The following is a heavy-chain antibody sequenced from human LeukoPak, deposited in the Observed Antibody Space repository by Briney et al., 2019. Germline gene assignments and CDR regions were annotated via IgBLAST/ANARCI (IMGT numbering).Heavy chain of an antibody. CDR2: IYYNLST. V-gene: IGHV4-39*07. CDR3: AKGGDAYKVGNY. Sequence: SETLSLTCMVSGDTIDTRHFYWTWIRQPPGKGLEWIGSIYYNLSTSYNPSLLSRGTISVDTSKNQFSLRLTSVTAADTAMYYCAKGGDAYKVGNYWGPGTMVTVSS. D-gene: IGHD5-24*01. CDR1: GDTIDTRHFY. J-gene: IGHJ1*01.